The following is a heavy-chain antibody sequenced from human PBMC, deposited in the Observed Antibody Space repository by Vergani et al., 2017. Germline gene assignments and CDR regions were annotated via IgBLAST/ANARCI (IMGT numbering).Heavy chain of an antibody. Sequence: QVQLVESGGGVVQPGRSLRLSCAASGFTFSSYGMHWVRQAPGKGLEWVAVISYDGSNKYYADSVKGRFTISRDNSKNTLYLQMNSLRAEDTAVYYCAKDDYDFWSGSIDYWGQGTLVTVSS. V-gene: IGHV3-30*18. J-gene: IGHJ4*02. CDR1: GFTFSSYG. CDR2: ISYDGSNK. CDR3: AKDDYDFWSGSIDY. D-gene: IGHD3-3*01.